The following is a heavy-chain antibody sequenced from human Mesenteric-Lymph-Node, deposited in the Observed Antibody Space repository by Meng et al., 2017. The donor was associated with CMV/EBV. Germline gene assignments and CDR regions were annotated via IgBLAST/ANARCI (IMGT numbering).Heavy chain of an antibody. D-gene: IGHD5-18*01. CDR3: ARAKGGYSYGTLGGYQYYGMDV. CDR1: GGTFSSYA. Sequence: SVKVSCKDSGGTFSSYAISWVRQAPGQGLEWMGGIIPILGIANYAQKFQGRVTITADKSTSTAYMELSSLRSEDTAVYYCARAKGGYSYGTLGGYQYYGMDVWGQETTVTVSS. CDR2: IIPILGIA. J-gene: IGHJ6*02. V-gene: IGHV1-69*10.